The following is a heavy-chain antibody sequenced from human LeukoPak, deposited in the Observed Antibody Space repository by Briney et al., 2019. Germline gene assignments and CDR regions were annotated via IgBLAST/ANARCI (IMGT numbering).Heavy chain of an antibody. CDR3: AKRITMIVVAKEGYYFDY. J-gene: IGHJ4*02. CDR2: ISGSGGST. D-gene: IGHD3-22*01. V-gene: IGHV3-23*01. Sequence: QPGGSLRLSCAASGFTFSSYAMSWVRQAPGKGLEWVSAISGSGGSTYYADSVKGRFTISRDNSKNTLYLQMNSLRAEDTAVYYCAKRITMIVVAKEGYYFDYWGQGTLVTVSS. CDR1: GFTFSSYA.